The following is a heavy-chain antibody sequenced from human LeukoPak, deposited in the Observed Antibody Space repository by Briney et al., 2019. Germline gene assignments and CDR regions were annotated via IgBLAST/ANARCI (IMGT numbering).Heavy chain of an antibody. CDR3: ARGSSGWYGHYFDY. CDR2: ISYEESNK. V-gene: IGHV3-30-3*01. Sequence: PGGSLRLSCAASGFTFSSYAIHWVRQAPGKGLEWVAVISYEESNKYYADSVKDRFTISRDNSKNTLYLQMNSLRAEATAVYYCARGSSGWYGHYFDYWGQGTLVTVSS. J-gene: IGHJ4*02. CDR1: GFTFSSYA. D-gene: IGHD6-19*01.